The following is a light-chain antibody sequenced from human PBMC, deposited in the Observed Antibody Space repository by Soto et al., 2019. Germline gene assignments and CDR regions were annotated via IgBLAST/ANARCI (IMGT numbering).Light chain of an antibody. Sequence: EIGLTQFPGTLSLSPGERATLSCRPSQSLSSSYLVWYQQKPGQAPRLLIYAASRRATGIPDRFSGSGSATEYTLTISRLEPEDSAVYYCQQQGTFGQGTKLEIK. CDR2: AAS. CDR3: QQQGT. CDR1: QSLSSSY. J-gene: IGKJ2*01. V-gene: IGKV3-20*01.